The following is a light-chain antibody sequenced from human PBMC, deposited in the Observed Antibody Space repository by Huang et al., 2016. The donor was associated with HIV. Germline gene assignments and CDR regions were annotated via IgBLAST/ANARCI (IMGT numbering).Light chain of an antibody. CDR1: QSIGSY. J-gene: IGKJ1*01. CDR3: RQRNNWPPWT. V-gene: IGKV3-11*01. CDR2: DAS. Sequence: EIVLTQSPATLSLSPGEGATLSCRASQSIGSYLAWYQQRPAQAPRLLIYDASVGATGIPARFSGRGSGTDFTLTISGLEPEDFAVYYCRQRNNWPPWTFGQGTKVELK.